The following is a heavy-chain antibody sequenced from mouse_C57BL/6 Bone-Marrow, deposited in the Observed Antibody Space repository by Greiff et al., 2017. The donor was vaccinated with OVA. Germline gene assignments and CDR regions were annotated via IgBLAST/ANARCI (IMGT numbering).Heavy chain of an antibody. J-gene: IGHJ4*01. CDR2: ISNGGGST. CDR1: GFTFSDYY. CDR3: ARHGSRYAMDY. V-gene: IGHV5-12*01. Sequence: EVKLVESGGGLVQPGGSLKLSCAASGFTFSDYYMYWVRQTPEKRLEWVAYISNGGGSTYYPDTVKGRFTISRDNAKNTLYLQMSRLKSEDTAMYYCARHGSRYAMDYWGQVTSVTVSS.